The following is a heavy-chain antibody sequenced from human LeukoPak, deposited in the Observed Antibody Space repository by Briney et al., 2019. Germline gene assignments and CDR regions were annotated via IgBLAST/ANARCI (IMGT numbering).Heavy chain of an antibody. CDR3: TTGYDVVPHDY. Sequence: GGSLRLSCAASGFTFDDYGMSWVRQAPGKGLEWVSGINWNGGSTGYADSVKGRFTISRDNAKNSLYLQMNSLKTEDTAVYYCTTGYDVVPHDYWGQGTLVTVSS. J-gene: IGHJ4*02. CDR1: GFTFDDYG. D-gene: IGHD5-12*01. V-gene: IGHV3-20*04. CDR2: INWNGGST.